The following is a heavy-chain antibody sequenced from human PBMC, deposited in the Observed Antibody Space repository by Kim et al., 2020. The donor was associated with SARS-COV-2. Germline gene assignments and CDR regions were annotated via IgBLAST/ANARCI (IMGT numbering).Heavy chain of an antibody. D-gene: IGHD6-25*01. J-gene: IGHJ1*01. V-gene: IGHV1-2*02. Sequence: ASVKVSCKASGYTFIDYYMHWVRQAPGQGLEWMGWINPNSGVTKYAQKFQGRVTMTRDTSITTAYMELTRLTSDDTAVYYCVKVAIPAAGVPGYFQRWGQGTLVTVSS. CDR2: INPNSGVT. CDR1: GYTFIDYY. CDR3: VKVAIPAAGVPGYFQR.